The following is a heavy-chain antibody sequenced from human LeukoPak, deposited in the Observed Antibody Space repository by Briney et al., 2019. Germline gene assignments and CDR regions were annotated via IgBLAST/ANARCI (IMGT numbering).Heavy chain of an antibody. Sequence: PSETLSLTCAVYGRSFSGYYWTWIRQPPGKGLEWIGEINHSGGTDHNPSLKSRVTISVDTSKNQFSLKLSSVTAADTAVYYCARLGRGIAAAGFDYWGQGTLVTASS. CDR3: ARLGRGIAAAGFDY. D-gene: IGHD6-13*01. CDR2: INHSGGT. J-gene: IGHJ4*02. V-gene: IGHV4-34*01. CDR1: GRSFSGYY.